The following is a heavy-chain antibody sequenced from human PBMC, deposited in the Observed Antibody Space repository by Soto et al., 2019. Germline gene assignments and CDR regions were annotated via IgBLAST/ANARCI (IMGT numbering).Heavy chain of an antibody. CDR2: INSNSGAT. D-gene: IGHD6-13*01. V-gene: IGHV1-2*02. CDR1: GYTFTGYY. CDR3: VRSAGYSGSYYFDY. Sequence: ASVKVSCKASGYTFTGYYLHWVRQAPGQGLEWMGWINSNSGATKYAQKFQGRVTMTRDTSISTAFMELSRLRSDDTAVYYCVRSAGYSGSYYFDYWGQGNPVTVYS. J-gene: IGHJ4*02.